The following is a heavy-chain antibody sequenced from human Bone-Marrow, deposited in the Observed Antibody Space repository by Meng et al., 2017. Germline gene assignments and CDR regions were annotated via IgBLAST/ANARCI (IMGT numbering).Heavy chain of an antibody. V-gene: IGHV3-11*01. Sequence: QLVEYGGGFVKPGGSLRLSCAACEFTFSEYYMRWIRQAPGKGLECVSYISSSGSTIYYADSVKGRFTISRDNAKNSLYLQMNSLRAEDTAVYYCARQLGATDYWGQGTLVTVSS. D-gene: IGHD1-26*01. CDR2: ISSSGSTI. CDR3: ARQLGATDY. CDR1: EFTFSEYY. J-gene: IGHJ4*02.